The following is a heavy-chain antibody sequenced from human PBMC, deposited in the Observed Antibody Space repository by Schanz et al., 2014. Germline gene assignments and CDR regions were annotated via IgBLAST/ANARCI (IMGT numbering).Heavy chain of an antibody. CDR2: FIVDSGNT. CDR1: GFTFSNYA. CDR3: ARGGYGSGSYREFDY. Sequence: EVQLVESGGGLVQPGGSLRLSCAASGFTFSNYAMSWVRQAPGKGLEWVSGFIVDSGNTYYAGSVKGRFSISRDYSKNTLYLQMSSLRAEDTAVYYCARGGYGSGSYREFDYWGQGTLVTVSS. V-gene: IGHV3-23*04. J-gene: IGHJ4*02. D-gene: IGHD3-10*01.